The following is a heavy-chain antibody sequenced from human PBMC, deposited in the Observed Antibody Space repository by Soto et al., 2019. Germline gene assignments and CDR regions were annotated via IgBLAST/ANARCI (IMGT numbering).Heavy chain of an antibody. J-gene: IGHJ4*02. D-gene: IGHD2-2*02. V-gene: IGHV3-66*01. Sequence: GGSLRLSCAGSGFTVSSTYMNWVRQAPGKGLEWVSVLYSGDNTYYADSVKGRFTISRDNSKNTLYLQMNSLRAEDTAVYYCARGPEYPPYYLDYWGQGTLVTVSS. CDR3: ARGPEYPPYYLDY. CDR1: GFTVSSTY. CDR2: LYSGDNT.